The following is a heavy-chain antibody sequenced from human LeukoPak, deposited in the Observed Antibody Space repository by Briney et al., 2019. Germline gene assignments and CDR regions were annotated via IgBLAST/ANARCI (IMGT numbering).Heavy chain of an antibody. V-gene: IGHV3-74*01. CDR1: GFTLTNNW. J-gene: IGHJ3*01. CDR2: VNAYGTNT. Sequence: GGSLRLSCTASGFTLTNNWMHWVRQVPGKGLEWVSRVNAYGTNTNYADSVRGRFTISRDNAKNTLYLQMDSLRAEDSAIYFCAREFSPEDAFDLWGQGTRVTVSS. D-gene: IGHD1-14*01. CDR3: AREFSPEDAFDL.